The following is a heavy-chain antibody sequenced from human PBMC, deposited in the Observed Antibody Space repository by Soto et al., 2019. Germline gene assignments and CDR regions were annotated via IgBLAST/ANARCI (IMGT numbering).Heavy chain of an antibody. J-gene: IGHJ4*02. V-gene: IGHV1-69*13. CDR1: GGTFSSDA. CDR2: IIPILGTA. CDR3: ARSRYYYDSSGYLIIDY. D-gene: IGHD3-22*01. Sequence: GASLKVSCKASGGTFSSDAISGVRQTPGQGLEWIGGIIPILGTANYAQKFQGRVTITADESTSTAYMELSSLRSEDTAVYYCARSRYYYDSSGYLIIDYWGQGTLVTVSS.